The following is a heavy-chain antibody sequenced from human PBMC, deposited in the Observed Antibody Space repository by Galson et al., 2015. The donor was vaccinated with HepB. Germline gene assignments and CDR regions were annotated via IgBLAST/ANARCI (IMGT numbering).Heavy chain of an antibody. CDR2: IKQDGSEK. J-gene: IGHJ3*02. CDR1: GFTFSSYW. Sequence: SLRLSCAASGFTFSSYWMSWVRQAPGKGLEWVANIKQDGSEKYYVDTVKGRFTISRDNAKNSLYLQMNSLRAEDTAVYYCARVDHSVVYAPHHAFDIWGQGTMVTVSS. CDR3: ARVDHSVVYAPHHAFDI. V-gene: IGHV3-7*03. D-gene: IGHD2-8*02.